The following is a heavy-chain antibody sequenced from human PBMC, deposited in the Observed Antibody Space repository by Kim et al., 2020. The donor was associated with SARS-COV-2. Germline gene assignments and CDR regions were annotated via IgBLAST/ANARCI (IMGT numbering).Heavy chain of an antibody. CDR1: GFTFSSYW. J-gene: IGHJ4*02. Sequence: GGSLRLSCAASGFTFSSYWMSWVRQAPGKGLEWVAHIKQDGSDKYYVDSVKGRFTISRDNAKNSVYLQMNSLRAEDTAVYYCARPQLSSSDWYGYYFDYWGQGTLVTVSS. CDR3: ARPQLSSSDWYGYYFDY. CDR2: IKQDGSDK. V-gene: IGHV3-7*03. D-gene: IGHD6-13*01.